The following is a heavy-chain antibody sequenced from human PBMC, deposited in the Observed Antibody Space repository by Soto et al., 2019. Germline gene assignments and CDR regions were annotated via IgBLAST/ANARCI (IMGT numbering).Heavy chain of an antibody. D-gene: IGHD6-6*01. J-gene: IGHJ4*02. V-gene: IGHV4-34*01. CDR1: GGSFSGYY. CDR3: ARGTIEYSSSSQNYFDY. CDR2: INHSGST. Sequence: SETLSLTCAVYGGSFSGYYWSWIRQPPGKGLEWIGEINHSGSTNYNPSLKSRVTISVDTSKNQFSLKLSSVTAADTAVYYCARGTIEYSSSSQNYFDYWGQGTLVTVSS.